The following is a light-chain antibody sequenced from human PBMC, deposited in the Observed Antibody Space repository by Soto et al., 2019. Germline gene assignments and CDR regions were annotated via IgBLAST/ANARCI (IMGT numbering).Light chain of an antibody. Sequence: EIVMTQSPATLSVSPGERATLSCRASQSVTSNLAWYQQKPGQAPRLLMYGVSTRATGIPARFGGSGSATEFTLTISSLQSEDFAVYYCQQYNNWPPWTFGQGTKVDI. J-gene: IGKJ1*01. CDR2: GVS. CDR1: QSVTSN. CDR3: QQYNNWPPWT. V-gene: IGKV3-15*01.